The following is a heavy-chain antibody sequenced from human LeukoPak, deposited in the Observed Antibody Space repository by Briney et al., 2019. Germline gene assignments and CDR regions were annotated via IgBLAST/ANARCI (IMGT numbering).Heavy chain of an antibody. J-gene: IGHJ4*02. CDR1: GFTFSGYT. Sequence: GGTLRLSCAASGFTFSGYTMNWVRQAPGKGLEWVSSISSSSSHIYYADSVKGRFTISRDNAKKSLYLQMNSLRAEDTAVYYCARDRSPGYFDSWGQGTLVTVSS. CDR3: ARDRSPGYFDS. V-gene: IGHV3-21*01. D-gene: IGHD3-10*01. CDR2: ISSSSSHI.